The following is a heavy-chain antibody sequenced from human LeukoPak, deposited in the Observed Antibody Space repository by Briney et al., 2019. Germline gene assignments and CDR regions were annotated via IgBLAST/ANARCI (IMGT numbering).Heavy chain of an antibody. V-gene: IGHV3-7*03. D-gene: IGHD3-16*01. CDR3: ARGGGLDV. Sequence: GGSLRLSCEGSAFIFSGHWMNWVRQAPGKGLEWVASINHNGNVNYYVDSVKGRFTISRDNAKNSLYLQMSNLRAEDTAVYFCARGGGLDVWGQGATVTVSS. CDR2: INHNGNVN. CDR1: AFIFSGHW. J-gene: IGHJ6*02.